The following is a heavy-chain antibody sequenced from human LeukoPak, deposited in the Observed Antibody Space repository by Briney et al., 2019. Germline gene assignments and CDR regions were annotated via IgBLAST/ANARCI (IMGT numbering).Heavy chain of an antibody. J-gene: IGHJ2*01. Sequence: PSQTLSLTCTVSGGSISSSNYHWGWIRQPPGKGLEWIGNIYYSGSTNYNPSLKSRVTISVDTSKNQFSLNLSSATAADTAVYYSAILLTVYDTSSYYYVWGRGTLVTVYS. D-gene: IGHD3-22*01. CDR3: AILLTVYDTSSYYYV. CDR1: GGSISSSNYH. CDR2: IYYSGST. V-gene: IGHV4-39*01.